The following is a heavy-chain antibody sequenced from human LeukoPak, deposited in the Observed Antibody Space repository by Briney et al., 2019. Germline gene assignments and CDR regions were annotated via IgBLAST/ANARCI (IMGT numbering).Heavy chain of an antibody. V-gene: IGHV3-23*01. D-gene: IGHD6-19*01. CDR2: ISGSGSTT. J-gene: IGHJ4*02. CDR3: AKAASGWHYFDY. Sequence: GGSLRLSCSASGFTFSSYAMHWVRQAPGMGLEWVSAISGSGSTTYYADSVKGRFTFSRDNSKNTLYLQMNSLRAEDTAVYYWAKAASGWHYFDYWGQGTLVTVSS. CDR1: GFTFSSYA.